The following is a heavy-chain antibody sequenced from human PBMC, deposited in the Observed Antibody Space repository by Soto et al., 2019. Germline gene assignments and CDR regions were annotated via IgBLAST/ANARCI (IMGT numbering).Heavy chain of an antibody. Sequence: HPGGSLRLSCTASGFTFGYYAMSWVRQSPGKGLEWVGFIRSKAYGGTTEYAASVKGRFTISRDDSKSIAYLQMNSLKTEDTAVYYCTRVGIMGCSGGSCYSSYYYGMDVWGQGTTVTVSS. J-gene: IGHJ6*02. CDR2: IRSKAYGGTT. D-gene: IGHD2-15*01. V-gene: IGHV3-49*04. CDR1: GFTFGYYA. CDR3: TRVGIMGCSGGSCYSSYYYGMDV.